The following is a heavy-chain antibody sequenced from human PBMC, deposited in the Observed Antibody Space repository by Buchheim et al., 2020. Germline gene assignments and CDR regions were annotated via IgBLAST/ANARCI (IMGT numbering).Heavy chain of an antibody. CDR2: ITTSSTTV. V-gene: IGHV3-21*01. CDR1: GFAFSSYS. J-gene: IGHJ4*02. Sequence: EVQLVESGGGLVKPGGSLRLSCAASGFAFSSYSMNWVRQAPGKGPEWISYITTSSTTVYYADSVKGRFTISRDNAKNSLYLQMNDVKAEDTAVYYCAREAVFGVGNSFDSWGQGTL. D-gene: IGHD3-3*01. CDR3: AREAVFGVGNSFDS.